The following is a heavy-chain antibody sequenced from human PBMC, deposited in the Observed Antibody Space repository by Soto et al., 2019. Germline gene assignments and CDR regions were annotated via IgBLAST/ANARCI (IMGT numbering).Heavy chain of an antibody. J-gene: IGHJ1*01. V-gene: IGHV3-23*01. CDR1: GFTFSSYA. Sequence: GGSLRLSCAASGFTFSSYAMSWVRQAPGKGLEWVSAISGSGGSTYYADSVKGRFTISRDNSKNTLYLQMNSLRAEDTAVYYCAKDQGGVVVITNQHWGQGTLVTVSS. CDR2: ISGSGGST. CDR3: AKDQGGVVVITNQH. D-gene: IGHD3-22*01.